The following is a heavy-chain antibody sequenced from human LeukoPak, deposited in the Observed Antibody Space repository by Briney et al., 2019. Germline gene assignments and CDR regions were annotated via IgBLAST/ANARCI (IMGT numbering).Heavy chain of an antibody. J-gene: IGHJ4*02. D-gene: IGHD6-19*01. CDR2: ISYDGSAT. CDR1: GFTFSNYA. Sequence: GGSLRLSCAASGFTFSNYAMHWVRQAPGKGLEWVALISYDGSATYYADSVKGQFTISRDNSENRLYLQMNSLRAEDTALYYCARGGYNSGWYLTFDYWGQGTLLTVSS. CDR3: ARGGYNSGWYLTFDY. V-gene: IGHV3-30-3*01.